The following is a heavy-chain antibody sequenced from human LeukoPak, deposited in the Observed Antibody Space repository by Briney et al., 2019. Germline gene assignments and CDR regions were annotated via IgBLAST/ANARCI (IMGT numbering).Heavy chain of an antibody. Sequence: PSQTLSLTCAVSGGSIVSVDWWSWVRQSPGKGLEWIGEINHSGTTKYNPSLKSRVTISVDKSTEQVSLKLSSVTAADTAVYYCARRASLGRYIYYHGLDVWGQGTTVTVSS. CDR2: INHSGTT. D-gene: IGHD3-16*01. CDR3: ARRASLGRYIYYHGLDV. J-gene: IGHJ6*02. CDR1: GGSIVSVDW. V-gene: IGHV4-4*02.